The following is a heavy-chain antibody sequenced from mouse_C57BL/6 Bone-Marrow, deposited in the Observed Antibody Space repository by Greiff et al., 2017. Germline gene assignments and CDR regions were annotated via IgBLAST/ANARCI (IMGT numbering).Heavy chain of an antibody. D-gene: IGHD2-3*01. CDR3: TTWLYRH. Sequence: VQLQQSGAELVRPGASVKLSCTASGFNIKDDYMHWVKQRPEQGLEWIGWIDPENGDTEYASKFQGKATITADPYSNTASLQLSSLTSEDTAVYYCTTWLYRHGGQGTTLTVSS. V-gene: IGHV14-4*01. CDR2: IDPENGDT. CDR1: GFNIKDDY. J-gene: IGHJ2*01.